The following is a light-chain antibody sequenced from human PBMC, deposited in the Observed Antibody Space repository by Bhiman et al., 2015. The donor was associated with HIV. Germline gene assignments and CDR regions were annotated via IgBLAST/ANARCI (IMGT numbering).Light chain of an antibody. V-gene: IGLV1-47*01. CDR3: AAWDDKLSGWL. Sequence: QSVLTQPPSVSGAPGQRVTISCSGSSSNIGTKYVYWYQQLPGSAPKLLIYRNFERPSGVPDRISGSKSGTSASLAISGLRSEDEADYYCAAWDDKLSGWLFGGGTKLTVL. CDR2: RNF. CDR1: SSNIGTKY. J-gene: IGLJ3*02.